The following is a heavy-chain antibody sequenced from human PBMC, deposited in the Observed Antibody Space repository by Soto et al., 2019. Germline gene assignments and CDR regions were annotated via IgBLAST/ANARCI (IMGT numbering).Heavy chain of an antibody. Sequence: QVQLVQSGAEVKKPGSSVKVSCKASGGTFSSYAISWVRQAPGQGLEWMGGIIPIFCTANYAQKFQGRVMITAEKSTSTAYMELSSPRSEDTAVYYCARYCSGGSCYSEAAGFGYWGQGTLVTVCS. J-gene: IGHJ4*02. CDR1: GGTFSSYA. D-gene: IGHD2-15*01. CDR3: ARYCSGGSCYSEAAGFGY. CDR2: IIPIFCTA. V-gene: IGHV1-69*06.